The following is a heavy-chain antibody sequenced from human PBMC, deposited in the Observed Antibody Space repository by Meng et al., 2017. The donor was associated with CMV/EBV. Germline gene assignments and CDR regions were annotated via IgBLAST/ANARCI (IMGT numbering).Heavy chain of an antibody. J-gene: IGHJ4*02. Sequence: CKGAGYNFTTYWISWVRQMPGKGQEWMGRIDPADSYTNYNPSFQGHVTISADKSITTAYLQWSSLKASDTAMYYCARLRSSGWFLDYWGQGTLVTVSS. CDR3: ARLRSSGWFLDY. CDR2: IDPADSYT. V-gene: IGHV5-10-1*01. D-gene: IGHD6-19*01. CDR1: GYNFTTYW.